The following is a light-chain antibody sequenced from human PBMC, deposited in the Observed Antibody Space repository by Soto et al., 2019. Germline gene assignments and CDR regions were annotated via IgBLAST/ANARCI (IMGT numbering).Light chain of an antibody. Sequence: DIQMTQSPSSLSAFVGDRVTITCRASQSISSYLNWYQHKPGKAPKLLIYAASSLQSVVPSRFSGSGSGTDFTLTITSLQPEDFATYYCQQSYSTPYTFGQGTKLEIK. CDR2: AAS. V-gene: IGKV1-39*01. CDR3: QQSYSTPYT. J-gene: IGKJ2*01. CDR1: QSISSY.